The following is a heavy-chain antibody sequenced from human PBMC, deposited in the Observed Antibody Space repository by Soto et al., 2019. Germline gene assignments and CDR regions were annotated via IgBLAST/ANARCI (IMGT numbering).Heavy chain of an antibody. D-gene: IGHD2-15*01. V-gene: IGHV3-48*02. CDR3: ARDRCYDGTCYSASDS. Sequence: LRLSCAASGFSFSTYNMDWVRQAPGKGPEWIAYISTTSFTIYYADSVKGRFTISRDNDRNSLYLEMNSLRDEDTAVYYCARDRCYDGTCYSASDSWGQGTLVTVSS. CDR1: GFSFSTYN. J-gene: IGHJ5*01. CDR2: ISTTSFTI.